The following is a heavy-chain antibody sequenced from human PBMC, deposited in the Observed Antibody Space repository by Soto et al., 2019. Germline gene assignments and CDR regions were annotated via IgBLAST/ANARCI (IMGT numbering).Heavy chain of an antibody. CDR2: ISAYNGNT. V-gene: IGHV1-18*01. CDR3: ARDSLETYYDSSGYDYDVFDY. Sequence: QVQLVQSGAEVKKPGASVKVSCKASGYTFTSYGISWVRQAPGQGLEWMGWISAYNGNTNYAQKLQGRVTMTTDTSTSTAYMELRSLRSVDTAVYYCARDSLETYYDSSGYDYDVFDYWGQGTLVTVSS. D-gene: IGHD3-22*01. CDR1: GYTFTSYG. J-gene: IGHJ4*02.